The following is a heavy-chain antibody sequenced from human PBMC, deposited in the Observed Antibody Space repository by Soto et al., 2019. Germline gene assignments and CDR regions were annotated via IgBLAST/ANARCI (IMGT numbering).Heavy chain of an antibody. CDR1: GFTFSSYN. D-gene: IGHD5-12*01. J-gene: IGHJ4*01. CDR2: ISSSSNYK. Sequence: GGSLRLSCTASGFTFSSYNMNWVRQAPGKGLEWVSSISSSSNYKYYADSMKGRFTISRDNYRNTVYLQMNGLRTEDTAFYYCVSGEGRNGHDTRFDYWGHGTLVTVSS. CDR3: VSGEGRNGHDTRFDY. V-gene: IGHV3-21*01.